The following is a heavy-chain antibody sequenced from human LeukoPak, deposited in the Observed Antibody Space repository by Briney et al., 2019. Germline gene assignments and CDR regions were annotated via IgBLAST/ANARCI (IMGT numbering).Heavy chain of an antibody. V-gene: IGHV4-31*03. CDR3: ARERNGEAFDY. D-gene: IGHD1-1*01. CDR1: GGSISSGGYY. J-gene: IGHJ4*02. CDR2: IYYSGST. Sequence: PSQTLPLTCTVSGGSISSGGYYWSWIRQRPGKGLEWIGYIYYSGSTYYNPSLKSRVTISVDTSKNQFSLKLSSVTAADTAVCYCARERNGEAFDYWGQGTLVTVSS.